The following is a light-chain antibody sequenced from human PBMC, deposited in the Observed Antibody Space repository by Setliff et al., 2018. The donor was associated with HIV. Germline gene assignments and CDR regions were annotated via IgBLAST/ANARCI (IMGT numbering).Light chain of an antibody. Sequence: QSVLTPPPSVSGAPGQRVTISCTGSSSNIGAGYDVHWYQPLPGAPPKLLIYGNSIRPSGVPDRFSGSKSGTSASLAITGLRAEYEADYYCQSYDSSLNGFVFGTGTKVTVL. V-gene: IGLV1-40*01. J-gene: IGLJ1*01. CDR1: SSNIGAGYD. CDR2: GNS. CDR3: QSYDSSLNGFV.